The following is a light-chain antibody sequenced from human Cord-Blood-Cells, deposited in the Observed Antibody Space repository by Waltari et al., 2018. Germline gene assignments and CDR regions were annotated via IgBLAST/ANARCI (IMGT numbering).Light chain of an antibody. CDR1: SRDVGSYNL. Sequence: QSALTQPASVSGSPGQSLTIPCTGTSRDVGSYNLVSWYQQHPGKAPKLMIYEGSKRPSGVSNRFSGSKSGNTASLTISGLQAEDEADYYCCSYAGSSTLVFGGGTKLTVL. CDR2: EGS. J-gene: IGLJ3*02. CDR3: CSYAGSSTLV. V-gene: IGLV2-23*01.